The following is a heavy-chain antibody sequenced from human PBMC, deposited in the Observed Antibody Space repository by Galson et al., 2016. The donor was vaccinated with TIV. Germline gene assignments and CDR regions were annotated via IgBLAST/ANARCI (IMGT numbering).Heavy chain of an antibody. V-gene: IGHV3-73*01. Sequence: SLRLSCAASGFTFSASTMHWVRQASGKGLEWVARVRTKPNNYATAYAASVEGRFTISRDDSKNTAYLQMNSLITEDTAVYYCTKSEDFVVFHHWGQEALVAVSS. J-gene: IGHJ4*02. D-gene: IGHD2-15*01. CDR3: TKSEDFVVFHH. CDR1: GFTFSAST. CDR2: VRTKPNNYAT.